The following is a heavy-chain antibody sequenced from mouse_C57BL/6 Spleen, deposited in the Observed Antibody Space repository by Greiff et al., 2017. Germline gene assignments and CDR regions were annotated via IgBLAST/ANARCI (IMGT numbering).Heavy chain of an antibody. CDR3: TTSDDPLWYFDV. J-gene: IGHJ1*03. D-gene: IGHD2-3*01. Sequence: VHVKQSGAELVRPGASVKLSCTASGFNIKDDYMHWVKQRPEQGLEWIGWIDPENGDTEYASKFQGKATITADTSSNTAYLQLSSLTSEDTAVYYCTTSDDPLWYFDVWGTGTTVTVSS. V-gene: IGHV14-4*01. CDR2: IDPENGDT. CDR1: GFNIKDDY.